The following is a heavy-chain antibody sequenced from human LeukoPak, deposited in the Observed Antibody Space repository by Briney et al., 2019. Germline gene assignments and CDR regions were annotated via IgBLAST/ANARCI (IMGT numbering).Heavy chain of an antibody. J-gene: IGHJ4*02. CDR2: IKSKTDGGTT. D-gene: IGHD4-17*01. V-gene: IGHV3-15*07. CDR3: TTAPDYGDYDFDY. CDR1: GFSFSSYA. Sequence: PGRSLRLSCAACGFSFSSYAMHWVRQAPGKGLDWLGRIKSKTDGGTTDYAAPVKGRFTISRDDSKNTLYLQMNSLKTEDTAVYYCTTAPDYGDYDFDYWGQGTLVTVSS.